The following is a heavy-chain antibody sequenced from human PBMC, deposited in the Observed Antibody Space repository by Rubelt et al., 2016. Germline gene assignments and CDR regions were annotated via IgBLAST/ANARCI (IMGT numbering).Heavy chain of an antibody. CDR3: ARGDGYTFGY. CDR2: INPTSGGT. CDR1: GYSFTNYG. Sequence: QVQLVQSGAEVKKPGASVTVSCKASGYSFTNYGVHWVRTAPGQGLEWMGWINPTSGGTTYAQKVRGRASMTRDTAISTAYMELGRLRSDDTAVDYCARGDGYTFGYWGQGTLVTVSS. V-gene: IGHV1-2*02. D-gene: IGHD5-24*01. J-gene: IGHJ4*02.